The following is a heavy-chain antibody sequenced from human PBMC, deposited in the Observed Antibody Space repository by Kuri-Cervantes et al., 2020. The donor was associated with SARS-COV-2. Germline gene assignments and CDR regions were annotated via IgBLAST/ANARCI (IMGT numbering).Heavy chain of an antibody. CDR3: AKDRPLYGDYGFDY. Sequence: LSLTCAASGFDFNTYTMHWVRQAPGKGLEWVAVISSDGNSQVYADSVRGRFTISRDNSKNTLYLQMNSLRAEDTAVYYCAKDRPLYGDYGFDYWGQGTLVTVSS. J-gene: IGHJ4*02. D-gene: IGHD4-17*01. CDR1: GFDFNTYT. CDR2: ISSDGNSQ. V-gene: IGHV3-30*04.